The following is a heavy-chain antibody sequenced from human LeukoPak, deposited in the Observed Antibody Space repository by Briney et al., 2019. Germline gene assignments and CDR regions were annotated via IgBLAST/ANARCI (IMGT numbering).Heavy chain of an antibody. J-gene: IGHJ6*02. Sequence: GGSLRLSCAASGFTFSSYSMNWVRQAPGKGLEWVSSISSSSSYIYYADSVKGRFTISRDNAKNSLCLQMNSLRAEDTAVYYCAREAEPTMIVLWAPYGMDVWGQGTTVTVSS. CDR2: ISSSSSYI. V-gene: IGHV3-21*01. CDR3: AREAEPTMIVLWAPYGMDV. CDR1: GFTFSSYS. D-gene: IGHD3-22*01.